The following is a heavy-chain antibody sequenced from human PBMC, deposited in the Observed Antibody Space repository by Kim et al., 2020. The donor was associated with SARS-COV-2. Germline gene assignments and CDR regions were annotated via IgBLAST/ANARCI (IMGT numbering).Heavy chain of an antibody. J-gene: IGHJ4*02. V-gene: IGHV3-33*01. D-gene: IGHD2-15*01. Sequence: ADAVKGRFTISRDNSKHSLYLQMNSLRAEDTAVYYCASEIIVVVVAATDYWGQGTLVTVSS. CDR3: ASEIIVVVVAATDY.